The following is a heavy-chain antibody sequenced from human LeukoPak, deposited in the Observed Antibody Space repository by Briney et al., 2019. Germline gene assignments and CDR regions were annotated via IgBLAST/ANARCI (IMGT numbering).Heavy chain of an antibody. Sequence: ASVKVSCKASGYTFTDYYIHWVRQAPGQGLEYMGWINPNSGGTKYAQKFQGRVTMTRDTSISTAYMELSRLRSDDTAVYYCARVSRDGYNFDYWGQGTLVTVSS. J-gene: IGHJ4*02. CDR1: GYTFTDYY. CDR3: ARVSRDGYNFDY. V-gene: IGHV1-2*02. D-gene: IGHD5-24*01. CDR2: INPNSGGT.